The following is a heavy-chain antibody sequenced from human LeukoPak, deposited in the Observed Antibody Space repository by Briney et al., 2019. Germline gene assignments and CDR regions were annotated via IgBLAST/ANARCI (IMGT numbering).Heavy chain of an antibody. CDR3: AREGCSGGSCYWANFDY. CDR2: ISAYNGNT. J-gene: IGHJ4*02. V-gene: IGHV1-18*04. CDR1: GYTFTSYG. D-gene: IGHD2-15*01. Sequence: ASVKVSCKASGYTFTSYGYSWVRQAPAQGLEWMGWISAYNGNTNYAQKLHGRVTMTTDTSTSTAYMELRSLRSDDTAVYYCAREGCSGGSCYWANFDYWGQGTLVTVSS.